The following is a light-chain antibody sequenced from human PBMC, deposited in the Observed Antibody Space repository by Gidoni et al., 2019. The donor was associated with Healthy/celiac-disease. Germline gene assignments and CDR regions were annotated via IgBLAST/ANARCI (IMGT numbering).Light chain of an antibody. CDR3: QQSYNTPS. CDR2: AAS. CDR1: QSISNY. V-gene: IGKV1-39*01. Sequence: DIQMTQSPSSLSASVGDRVTITCRASQSISNYLNWYQQKPGKAPKLLIYAASSLQSGVPSRFSGSGSGTDFTLTISSLQPEDFATYYCQQSYNTPSFGQGTKLEI. J-gene: IGKJ2*01.